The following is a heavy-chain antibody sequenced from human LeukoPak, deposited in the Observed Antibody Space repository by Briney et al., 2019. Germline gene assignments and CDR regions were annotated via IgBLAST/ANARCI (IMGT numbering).Heavy chain of an antibody. J-gene: IGHJ4*02. V-gene: IGHV3-11*04. CDR1: GFPFSDYD. CDR3: PRVWQRSNGSYYCTS. CDR2: ITSGGGFK. D-gene: IGHD2/OR15-2a*01. Sequence: NPGGSLRLSCVAAGFPFSDYDMSWIRQAPGKGLEWVSYITSGGGFKYYADSVKGRFSISRDDSKNSVFLQMNSLRVEDTAVYDSPRVWQRSNGSYYCTSWVRGTLVTVSS.